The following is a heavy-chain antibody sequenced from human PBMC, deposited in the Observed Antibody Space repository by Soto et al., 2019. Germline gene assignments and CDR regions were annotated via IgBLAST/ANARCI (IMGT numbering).Heavy chain of an antibody. CDR2: ISSGSSNI. V-gene: IGHV3-21*01. CDR1: GFAFRSYN. Sequence: EVQLVESGGGLVKPGGSLTLSRAASGFAFRSYNMNWVRQAPGKGLEWVASISSGSSNIYYADSVKGRFTISRDNAKNSLFLQMDSLRAEDSAVYYCVSATVVAATFDFWGQGTLVTVSS. CDR3: VSATVVAATFDF. D-gene: IGHD2-15*01. J-gene: IGHJ4*02.